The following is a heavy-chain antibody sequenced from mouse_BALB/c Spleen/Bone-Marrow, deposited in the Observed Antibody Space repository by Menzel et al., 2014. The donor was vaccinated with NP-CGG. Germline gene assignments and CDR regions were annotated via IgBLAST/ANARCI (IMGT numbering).Heavy chain of an antibody. D-gene: IGHD4-1*02. CDR2: IWAGGST. CDR3: ATNWKGRDY. V-gene: IGHV2-9*02. J-gene: IGHJ4*01. CDR1: GFSLTSYG. Sequence: VKLVESGPGLVTPSQSLSLTCTVSGFSLTSYGVHWVRQPPGKGLEWLGVIWAGGSTTYNSALMSRLSISKDNSKSQVFLKMNSRQTDDTAMYYCATNWKGRDYWGQGTAVTVSS.